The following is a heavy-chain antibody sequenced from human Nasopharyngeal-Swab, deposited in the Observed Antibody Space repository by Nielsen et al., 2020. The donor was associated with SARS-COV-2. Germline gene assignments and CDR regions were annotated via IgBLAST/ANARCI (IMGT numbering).Heavy chain of an antibody. CDR1: GFSFSNYA. CDR3: ARGGGVDTLIDY. J-gene: IGHJ4*02. D-gene: IGHD5-18*01. CDR2: ISSNGGST. Sequence: SCAASGFSFSNYAMHWVRQAPGKGLEYVSAISSNGGSTYYANSVKGRFTFSRDNSKNTLYLQMGSLRAEDMAVYYCARGGGVDTLIDYWGQGTLVTVSS. V-gene: IGHV3-64*01.